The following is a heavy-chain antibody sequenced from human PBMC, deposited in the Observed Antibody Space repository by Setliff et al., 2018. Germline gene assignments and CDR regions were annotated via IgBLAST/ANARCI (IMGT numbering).Heavy chain of an antibody. CDR1: GGAVSGDY. Sequence: SETLSLICSVSGGAVSGDYWTWIRQPPGKGLEYIGYINYSGSTNYNPSLKSRVTISGDTSKNQVSLRLSSVTAADTAVYYCATRKSSGRLYYMDVWGKGTTVTVSS. CDR3: ATRKSSGRLYYMDV. D-gene: IGHD1-26*01. V-gene: IGHV4-59*02. CDR2: INYSGST. J-gene: IGHJ6*03.